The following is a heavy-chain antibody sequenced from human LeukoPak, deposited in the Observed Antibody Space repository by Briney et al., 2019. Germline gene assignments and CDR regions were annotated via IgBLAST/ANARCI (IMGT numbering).Heavy chain of an antibody. CDR3: AKGRTGNFDY. J-gene: IGHJ4*02. CDR1: GFTLSSFA. CDR2: SAGGST. V-gene: IGHV3-23*01. Sequence: PGGSLRLSCAASGFTLSSFAMSWVRQAPGKGLEWVSASAGGSTFYADSVKGRFTISRDNSKSTLFLQMSSLRAEDTAVYYCAKGRTGNFDYWGQGTLVTVS. D-gene: IGHD3/OR15-3a*01.